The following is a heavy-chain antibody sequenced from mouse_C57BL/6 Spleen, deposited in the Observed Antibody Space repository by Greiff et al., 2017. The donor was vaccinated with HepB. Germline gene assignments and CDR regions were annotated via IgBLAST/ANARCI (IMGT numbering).Heavy chain of an antibody. CDR2: FYPGSGSI. D-gene: IGHD2-5*01. CDR3: ARHTFYSNLYAMDY. J-gene: IGHJ4*01. Sequence: VQLQQSGAELVKPGASVKLSCKASGYTFTEYTIHWVKQRSGQGLEWIGWFYPGSGSIKYNEKFKDKATLTADKSSSTAYMELSRLTSEDSAVYFCARHTFYSNLYAMDYWGQGTSVTVSS. CDR1: GYTFTEYT. V-gene: IGHV1-62-2*01.